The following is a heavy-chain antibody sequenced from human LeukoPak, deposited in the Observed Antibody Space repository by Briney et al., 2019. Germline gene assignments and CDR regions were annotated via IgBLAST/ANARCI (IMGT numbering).Heavy chain of an antibody. V-gene: IGHV1-2*02. CDR3: ARDPGIVEEYYFDY. J-gene: IGHJ4*02. CDR1: GYTFTGYY. D-gene: IGHD3-22*01. CDR2: INPNSGGT. Sequence: ASVKVSCKASGYTFTGYYVHWVRQAPGQGLEWMGWINPNSGGTNYAQKFQGRVTMTRDTSISTAYMELSRLRSDDTAVYYCARDPGIVEEYYFDYWGQGTLVTVSS.